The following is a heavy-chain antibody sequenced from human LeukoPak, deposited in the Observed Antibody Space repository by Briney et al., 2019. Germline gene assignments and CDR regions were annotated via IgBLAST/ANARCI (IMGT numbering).Heavy chain of an antibody. CDR2: IRYDGSNK. CDR3: AEENSGSYYFDY. Sequence: PGGSLRLSCAASGFTLSSYGMHWVRQAPGKGLEWVAFIRYDGSNKYYADSVKGRFTISRDNSKNTLYLQMNSLRAEDTAVYYCAEENSGSYYFDYWGQGTLVTVSS. CDR1: GFTLSSYG. J-gene: IGHJ4*02. D-gene: IGHD1-26*01. V-gene: IGHV3-30*02.